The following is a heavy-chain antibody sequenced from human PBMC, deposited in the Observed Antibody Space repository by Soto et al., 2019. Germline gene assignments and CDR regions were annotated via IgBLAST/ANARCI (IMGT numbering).Heavy chain of an antibody. Sequence: ASVKVSCKASGYTFTSYAMHWVRQAPGQRLEWMGWINAGNGNTKYSRKFQGRVTITRDTSASTAYMELSSLRSEDTAVYYCASSPANSSGYFHQEFDYWGQGTLVTVSS. V-gene: IGHV1-3*01. CDR3: ASSPANSSGYFHQEFDY. D-gene: IGHD3-22*01. CDR1: GYTFTSYA. CDR2: INAGNGNT. J-gene: IGHJ4*02.